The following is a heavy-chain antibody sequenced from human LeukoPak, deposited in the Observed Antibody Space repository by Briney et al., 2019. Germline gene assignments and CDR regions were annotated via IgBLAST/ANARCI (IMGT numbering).Heavy chain of an antibody. D-gene: IGHD3-10*01. CDR3: ARVGYYGSGSPPSLYFDY. CDR2: TSSDLNVK. Sequence: PGGSLGLSCAASGFTFRNYVIHWVRQAPGKGLEWVAVTSSDLNVKLYADSVKGRFTISRDNSRSTLYLQMNSLRPEDTAIYYCARVGYYGSGSPPSLYFDYWGQGTLVTVSS. CDR1: GFTFRNYV. J-gene: IGHJ4*02. V-gene: IGHV3-30-3*01.